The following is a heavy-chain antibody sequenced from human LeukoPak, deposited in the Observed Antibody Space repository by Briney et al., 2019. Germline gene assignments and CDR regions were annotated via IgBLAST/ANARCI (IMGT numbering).Heavy chain of an antibody. CDR2: IYYSGST. CDR3: ARAPKGYYYDSSGYNAFDI. V-gene: IGHV4-59*01. D-gene: IGHD3-22*01. Sequence: PSETLSLACTASGGSISSYYWSWIRQPPGKGLEWIGYIYYSGSTNYNPSLKSRVTISVDTSKNQFSLKLSSVTAADTAVYYCARAPKGYYYDSSGYNAFDIWGQGTMVTVSS. J-gene: IGHJ3*02. CDR1: GGSISSYY.